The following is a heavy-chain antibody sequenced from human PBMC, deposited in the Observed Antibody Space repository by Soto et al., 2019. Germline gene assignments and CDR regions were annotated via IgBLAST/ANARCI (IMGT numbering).Heavy chain of an antibody. CDR2: IFSSDEK. J-gene: IGHJ6*02. CDR3: ARIRTGGVNLYYYYGMYV. Sequence: SGPTLVNPTETLTLTCTVSGFSLSNARMGVSWIRQPPGKALEWLAHIFSSDEKCYSTSLNSRRHICKDTAKSQVVLTMNNMDPVDTATYYCARIRTGGVNLYYYYGMYVWGQGTKVTVSS. D-gene: IGHD2-8*02. CDR1: GFSLSNARMG. V-gene: IGHV2-26*01.